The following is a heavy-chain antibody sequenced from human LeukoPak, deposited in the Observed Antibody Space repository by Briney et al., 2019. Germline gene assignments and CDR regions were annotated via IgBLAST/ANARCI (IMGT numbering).Heavy chain of an antibody. J-gene: IGHJ4*02. CDR1: GFTFSDYY. CDR2: ISSGGTTI. V-gene: IGHV3-11*04. Sequence: PGGSLRLSCAASGFTFSDYYMGWIRQAPGKGLEWISYISSGGTTIHYADSVKGRFTISRDNAKNSLYLQMNSLRAEDTAVYYCARDMYDIPDYWGQGTLVTVSS. CDR3: ARDMYDIPDY. D-gene: IGHD3-9*01.